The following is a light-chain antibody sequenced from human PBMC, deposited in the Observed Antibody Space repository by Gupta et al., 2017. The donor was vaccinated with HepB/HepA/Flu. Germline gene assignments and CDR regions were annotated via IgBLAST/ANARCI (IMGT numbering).Light chain of an antibody. V-gene: IGKV3-11*01. CDR2: DAS. CDR3: QQRSNWPFT. J-gene: IGKJ5*01. Sequence: DIVLTQSPATLSLSPGERATLSCRASQNIKNYIGWYQQKPGQAPRLLIDDASNRATGIPVRFSGSGSGTDFTLTISSLEPEDVAVYYCQQRSNWPFTFGQGTRVEIK. CDR1: QNIKNY.